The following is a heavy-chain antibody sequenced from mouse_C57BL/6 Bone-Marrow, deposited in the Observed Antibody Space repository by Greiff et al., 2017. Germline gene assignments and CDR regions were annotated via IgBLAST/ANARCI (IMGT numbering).Heavy chain of an antibody. J-gene: IGHJ4*01. CDR2: IWTGGGT. CDR3: ARNRYDYDDAMDD. Sequence: VQGVESGPGLVAPSQSLSITCTVSGFSLTSYAISWVRQPPGKGLEWLGVIWTGGGTNYNSALKSRLSNSKDNSKSQVFLKMNSLQTDDTARYYCARNRYDYDDAMDDWGQGTSVTVSS. CDR1: GFSLTSYA. V-gene: IGHV2-9-1*01. D-gene: IGHD2-4*01.